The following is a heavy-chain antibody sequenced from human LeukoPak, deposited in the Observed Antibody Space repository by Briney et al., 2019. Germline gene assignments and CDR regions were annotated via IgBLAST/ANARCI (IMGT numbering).Heavy chain of an antibody. J-gene: IGHJ4*02. V-gene: IGHV3-30*02. Sequence: GGSLRLSCAASGFTFSSYGMHWVRQAPGKGLEWVAFIRYDGSNKYYADSVKGRFSISRDNSKNTLYLQMNSLRAEDTAVYYCANPYCSSTSCYKGYWGQGTLVTVSS. CDR2: IRYDGSNK. CDR3: ANPYCSSTSCYKGY. D-gene: IGHD2-2*02. CDR1: GFTFSSYG.